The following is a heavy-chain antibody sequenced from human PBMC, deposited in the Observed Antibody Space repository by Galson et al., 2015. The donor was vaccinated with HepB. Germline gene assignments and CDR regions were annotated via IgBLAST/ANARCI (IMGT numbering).Heavy chain of an antibody. CDR3: ARDREGGEWRFDY. Sequence: SLRLSCAAHGFTFSSNSMNWVRQAPGKGLEWVSYISPSSRTIYYADSVKGRFTISRDNAQNSLYLQMNSLRDEDTAVYYCARDREGGEWRFDYWGQGTLVTVSS. CDR1: GFTFSSNS. V-gene: IGHV3-48*02. J-gene: IGHJ4*02. CDR2: ISPSSRTI. D-gene: IGHD3-3*01.